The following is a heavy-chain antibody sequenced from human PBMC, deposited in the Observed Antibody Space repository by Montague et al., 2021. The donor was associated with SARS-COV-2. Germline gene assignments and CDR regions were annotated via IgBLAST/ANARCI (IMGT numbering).Heavy chain of an antibody. CDR1: GGSISSSSYY. V-gene: IGHV4-39*01. D-gene: IGHD3-9*01. J-gene: IGHJ6*02. Sequence: SETLSLTCTVSGGSISSSSYYLGWIRQPPGKGLEWIGSIYYSGSTYYNPSLKSRVTISVDTSKNQFSLKLSSVTAADTAVYYCARQPVLRYFDWLSAAYGMDVWGQGTTVTVSS. CDR3: ARQPVLRYFDWLSAAYGMDV. CDR2: IYYSGST.